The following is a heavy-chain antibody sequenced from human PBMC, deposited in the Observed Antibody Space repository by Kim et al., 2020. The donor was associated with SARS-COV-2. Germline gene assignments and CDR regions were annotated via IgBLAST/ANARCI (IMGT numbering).Heavy chain of an antibody. CDR3: ARGYSSSSIDY. D-gene: IGHD6-6*01. Sequence: RYIPSVHVQVTISADKSISTAYLQWSSLKASDTAMYYCARGYSSSSIDYWGQGTLVTVSS. V-gene: IGHV5-51*01. J-gene: IGHJ4*02.